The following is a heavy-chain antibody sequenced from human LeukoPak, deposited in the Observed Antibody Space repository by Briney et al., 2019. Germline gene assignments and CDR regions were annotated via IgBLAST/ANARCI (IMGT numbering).Heavy chain of an antibody. CDR2: IRYDGITK. J-gene: IGHJ4*02. D-gene: IGHD4-17*01. CDR1: GFSFSGYG. Sequence: GGSLRLSCAASGFSFSGYGMRWVRQVPGKGLEWVAFIRYDGITKFYIDSVKGRFAISRDNPKNTLSLQMNSLRTEDTAVYYCAALHTGTFVDYWGQGTLVTVPS. CDR3: AALHTGTFVDY. V-gene: IGHV3-30*02.